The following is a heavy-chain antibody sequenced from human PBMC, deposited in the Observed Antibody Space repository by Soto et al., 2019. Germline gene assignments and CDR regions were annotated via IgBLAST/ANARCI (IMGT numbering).Heavy chain of an antibody. CDR1: GGTFSICA. CDR2: IIPIFGTA. J-gene: IGHJ4*02. Sequence: GASVKVSCKASGGTFSICAIIWVRQAPGQGLEWMGGIIPIFGTANYAQKFQGRVTITADESTSTAYMELSSLRSEDTAVYYCARNDRAPYYDILTGYYGSAYFDYWGQGTLVTVSS. D-gene: IGHD3-9*01. CDR3: ARNDRAPYYDILTGYYGSAYFDY. V-gene: IGHV1-69*13.